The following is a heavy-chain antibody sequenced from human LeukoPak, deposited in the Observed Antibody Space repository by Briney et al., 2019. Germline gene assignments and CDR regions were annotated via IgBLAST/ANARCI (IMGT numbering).Heavy chain of an antibody. D-gene: IGHD2-2*03. CDR1: GFTFSSYS. Sequence: GGSLRLSCAASGFTFSSYSMNWVRQAPGKGLEWVSSISSSSSYIYYADSVKGRFTISRDNAQNSLYLQMNSLRAEDTAVYYCARGVGLDYYYYMDVWGKGTTVTVSS. J-gene: IGHJ6*03. CDR2: ISSSSSYI. CDR3: ARGVGLDYYYYMDV. V-gene: IGHV3-21*01.